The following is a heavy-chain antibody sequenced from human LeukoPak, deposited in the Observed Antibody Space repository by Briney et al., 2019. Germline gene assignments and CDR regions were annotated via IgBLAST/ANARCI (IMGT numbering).Heavy chain of an antibody. V-gene: IGHV1-46*01. Sequence: ASVKVSCKASGYTFTSYYMHWVRQAPGQGLEWMGIIKPSGGSTSYAQKFQGRVTMTRDTSTSTVYMELSSLRSEDTAVYYCARSQRGSGYKNWFDPWGQGTLVTVSS. J-gene: IGHJ5*02. CDR2: IKPSGGST. D-gene: IGHD3-22*01. CDR1: GYTFTSYY. CDR3: ARSQRGSGYKNWFDP.